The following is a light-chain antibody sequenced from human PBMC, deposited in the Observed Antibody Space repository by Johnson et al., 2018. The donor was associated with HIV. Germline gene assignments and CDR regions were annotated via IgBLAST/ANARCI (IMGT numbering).Light chain of an antibody. V-gene: IGLV1-51*01. Sequence: QAVLTQPPSVSAAPGQKVTISCSGSSSNIGNNYVSWYQQLPGTAPKLLIYDNNKRPSGIPDRFSGSKSGTSATLALTGLQTGDETDYYCGTWDSSLSCVFGTGTKVTVL. CDR2: DNN. CDR3: GTWDSSLSCV. J-gene: IGLJ1*01. CDR1: SSNIGNNY.